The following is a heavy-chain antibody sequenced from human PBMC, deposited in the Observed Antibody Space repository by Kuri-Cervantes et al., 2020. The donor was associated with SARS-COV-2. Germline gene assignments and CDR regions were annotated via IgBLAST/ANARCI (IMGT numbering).Heavy chain of an antibody. V-gene: IGHV2-5*01. CDR2: IYWNDDK. D-gene: IGHD5-12*01. CDR1: GFSLSTSGVG. J-gene: IGHJ4*02. Sequence: SGPTLVKPTQTLTLTRTFSGFSLSTSGVGVGWIRQPPGKALEWLALIYWNDDKRYSPSLKSRLTITKDTSKNQVVLTMTNMDPVDTATYYCAHSSSVYSGYEFPGFDYWGQGTLVTVSS. CDR3: AHSSSVYSGYEFPGFDY.